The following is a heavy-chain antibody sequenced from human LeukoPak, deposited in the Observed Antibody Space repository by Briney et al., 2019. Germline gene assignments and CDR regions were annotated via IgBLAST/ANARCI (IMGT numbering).Heavy chain of an antibody. Sequence: SETLSLTCSVSGGSITNYSWSWIRPPAGKGLEWIGRFYKGGSTKYNFSLKSRVTMSVDTSKSLFSLKLSTVAAADTAVHYCARERYDCWSGHDKGMDVWGQGTTVTVSS. D-gene: IGHD3-3*01. CDR1: GGSITNYS. J-gene: IGHJ6*02. V-gene: IGHV4-4*07. CDR3: ARERYDCWSGHDKGMDV. CDR2: FYKGGST.